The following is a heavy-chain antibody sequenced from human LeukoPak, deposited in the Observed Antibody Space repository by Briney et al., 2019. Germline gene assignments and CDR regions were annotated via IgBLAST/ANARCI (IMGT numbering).Heavy chain of an antibody. Sequence: SVKVSCKASGGTFSSYAISWVRQAPGQGLEWMGGIIPIFGTANYAQKFQGRVTITADESTSTAYMELSSLGSEDTAVYYCARVEVASNWFDPWGQGTLVTVSS. J-gene: IGHJ5*02. CDR3: ARVEVASNWFDP. V-gene: IGHV1-69*01. CDR1: GGTFSSYA. D-gene: IGHD2-15*01. CDR2: IIPIFGTA.